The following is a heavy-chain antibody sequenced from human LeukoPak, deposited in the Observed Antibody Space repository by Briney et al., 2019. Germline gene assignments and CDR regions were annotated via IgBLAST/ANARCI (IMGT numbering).Heavy chain of an antibody. Sequence: GQSRRLSSSASAFTFSSYSIHWVRQAPGKGLEWVAFISYDGSNKYYADSVKGRFTISRDNSKNTLYLQMNRLRAEDTAVYYCAKDAEYSSGWLAFAYGGQGPLV. J-gene: IGHJ4*02. V-gene: IGHV3-30*04. D-gene: IGHD6-19*01. CDR1: AFTFSSYS. CDR3: AKDAEYSSGWLAFAY. CDR2: ISYDGSNK.